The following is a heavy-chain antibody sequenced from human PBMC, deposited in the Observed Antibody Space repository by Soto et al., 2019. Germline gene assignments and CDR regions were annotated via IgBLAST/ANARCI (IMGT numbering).Heavy chain of an antibody. CDR1: GGSISSGDYY. V-gene: IGHV4-30-4*01. CDR2: IYYSGST. CDR3: ARVRYSYGLDY. Sequence: PSETLSLTCTVSGGSISSGDYYWSWIRQPPGKGLEWIGYIYYSGSTYYDPSLKSRVTISVDTSKNQFSLKLSSVTAADTAVYYCARVRYSYGLDYWGQGTLVTVSS. D-gene: IGHD5-18*01. J-gene: IGHJ4*02.